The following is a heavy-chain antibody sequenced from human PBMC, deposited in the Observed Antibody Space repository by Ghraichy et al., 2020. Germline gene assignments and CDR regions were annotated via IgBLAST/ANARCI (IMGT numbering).Heavy chain of an antibody. CDR1: GLIFSDAW. J-gene: IGHJ6*02. Sequence: GGSLRLSCVASGLIFSDAWMSWVRQTPEKGLERVGRIKSKGGGETRDYAAPVNGRFSISRDDSKNTVFLQMNSLTTEDTGVYYCAWTQFFYYSVDVWGQGTTVTVSS. CDR2: IKSKGGGETR. D-gene: IGHD3/OR15-3a*01. V-gene: IGHV3-15*01. CDR3: AWTQFFYYSVDV.